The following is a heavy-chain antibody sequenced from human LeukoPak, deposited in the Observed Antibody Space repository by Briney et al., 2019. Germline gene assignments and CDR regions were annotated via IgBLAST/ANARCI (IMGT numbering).Heavy chain of an antibody. CDR2: IYYSGST. Sequence: SETLSLTCTVSGGSISSYYWSWIRQPPGKGLEWIGYIYYSGSTNYNPSLKSRVTMSVDTSKNQFSLKLSSVTAVDTAVYYCARNPAGYYYYYGMDVWGQGTTVTVSS. D-gene: IGHD6-19*01. CDR1: GGSISSYY. V-gene: IGHV4-59*12. CDR3: ARNPAGYYYYYGMDV. J-gene: IGHJ6*02.